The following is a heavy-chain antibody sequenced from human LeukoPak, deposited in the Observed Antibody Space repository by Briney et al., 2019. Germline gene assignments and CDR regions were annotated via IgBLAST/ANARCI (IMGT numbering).Heavy chain of an antibody. D-gene: IGHD6-13*01. CDR2: IHYSGST. Sequence: PSETLSLTCSVSGGSISSYYWSWLRQPPEKGLEWIGYIHYSGSTSYNPSLKSRVTMSVDTSKNQFSLKVSSVTAADTAVYYCARGGSSWYADYWGQGTLVTVSS. CDR1: GGSISSYY. CDR3: ARGGSSWYADY. J-gene: IGHJ4*02. V-gene: IGHV4-59*01.